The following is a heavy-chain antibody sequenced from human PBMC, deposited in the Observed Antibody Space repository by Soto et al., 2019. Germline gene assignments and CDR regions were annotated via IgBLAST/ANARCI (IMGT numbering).Heavy chain of an antibody. CDR3: ARALAIISSRRYYYHMDF. J-gene: IGHJ6*03. Sequence: ASVKVSCKASGYTFTGYYMHWVRQAPGQGLEWMGWINPNSGGTNYAQKFQGWVTMTRDTSISTAYMELSRLRSDDTAVYYCARALAIISSRRYYYHMDFFGKGTXVTVAS. CDR2: INPNSGGT. CDR1: GYTFTGYY. D-gene: IGHD2-21*01. V-gene: IGHV1-2*04.